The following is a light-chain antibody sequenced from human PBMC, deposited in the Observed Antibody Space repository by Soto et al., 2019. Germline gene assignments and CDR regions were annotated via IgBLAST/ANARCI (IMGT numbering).Light chain of an antibody. CDR2: AAS. CDR3: QQANGFPLT. Sequence: DIQMTQSPSSVSASVGDRVTLTCRATQDITNWLAWYQQRPGKAPKLLIYAASTLQSGVPSRFSGSGSGTEFTLTIDRLQPEDFATYYCQQANGFPLTFGGGTKVELK. J-gene: IGKJ4*01. V-gene: IGKV1-12*01. CDR1: QDITNW.